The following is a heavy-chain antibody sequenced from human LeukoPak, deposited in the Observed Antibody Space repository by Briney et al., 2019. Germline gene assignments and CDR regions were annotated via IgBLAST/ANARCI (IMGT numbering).Heavy chain of an antibody. J-gene: IGHJ6*02. CDR3: ARRVVGYYGMDV. V-gene: IGHV4-30-2*01. Sequence: SETLSLTCAVSGGSISSGGYSWSWIRQPPGKGLEWIGYIYHSGSTYYNPSLKSRVTISVDRSKNQFSLKLSSVTAADTAVYYCARRVVGYYGMDVWGQGTTVTVSS. CDR1: GGSISSGGYS. CDR2: IYHSGST. D-gene: IGHD2-15*01.